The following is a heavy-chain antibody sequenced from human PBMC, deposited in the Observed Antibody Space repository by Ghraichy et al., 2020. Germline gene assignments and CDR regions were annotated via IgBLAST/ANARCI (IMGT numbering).Heavy chain of an antibody. Sequence: SETLSLTCTVSGGSVSGGTYYWSWIRQPPGKGLEWIGYIYYSGSTNYNPSLKSRVTISVDTSKNQFSLKLSSVTAADTAVYYCARGGISGWYLWFDPWGQVTLVTVSS. CDR2: IYYSGST. D-gene: IGHD6-19*01. CDR1: GGSVSGGTYY. CDR3: ARGGISGWYLWFDP. V-gene: IGHV4-61*01. J-gene: IGHJ5*02.